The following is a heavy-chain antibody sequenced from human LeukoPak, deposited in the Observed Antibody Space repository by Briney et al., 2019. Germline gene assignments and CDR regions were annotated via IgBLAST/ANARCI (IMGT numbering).Heavy chain of an antibody. CDR3: ARASYSSGWYEDAFDI. D-gene: IGHD6-19*01. Sequence: ASVKVSCKASGYTFTGYYMHWVRQAPGQGLEWMGWINPNSGGTNYAQKFQGRVTMTRDTSISTAYMELSRLRSDDTAVYYCARASYSSGWYEDAFDIWGQGTMVTVSS. J-gene: IGHJ3*02. CDR2: INPNSGGT. V-gene: IGHV1-2*02. CDR1: GYTFTGYY.